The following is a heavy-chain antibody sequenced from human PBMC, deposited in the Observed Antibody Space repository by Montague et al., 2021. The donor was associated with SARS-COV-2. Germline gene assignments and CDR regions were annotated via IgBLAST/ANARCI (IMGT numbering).Heavy chain of an antibody. CDR3: ASPGVYYDSGGLLGFDY. CDR2: IYYSGST. Sequence: SETLSLTCTVSGGSISSSSYYWGWIRQPPGKGLEWIGSIYYSGSTYYNPSLKSRVTISVDTSKNQFSLKLSSVTAADTAVYYCASPGVYYDSGGLLGFDYWGQGTLVTVSS. V-gene: IGHV4-39*01. J-gene: IGHJ4*02. D-gene: IGHD3-22*01. CDR1: GGSISSSSYY.